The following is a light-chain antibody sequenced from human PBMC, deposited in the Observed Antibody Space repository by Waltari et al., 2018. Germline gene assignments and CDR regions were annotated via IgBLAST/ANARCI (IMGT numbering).Light chain of an antibody. V-gene: IGKV1-9*01. CDR3: QQLNSYPPA. CDR2: AAS. Sequence: DIQLTQSPSFLSASVGDRVTITCRASQGISSYLAWYQQQPGKAPKRLIYAASTLQSGVPSRFSGSGSGTEFTLTISSLQPEDFATYYCQQLNSYPPAFGQGTKLEIK. J-gene: IGKJ2*01. CDR1: QGISSY.